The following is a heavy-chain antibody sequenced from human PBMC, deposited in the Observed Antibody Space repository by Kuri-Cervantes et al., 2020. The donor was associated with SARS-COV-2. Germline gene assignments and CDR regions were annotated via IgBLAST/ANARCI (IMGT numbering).Heavy chain of an antibody. CDR1: GYTFSAYF. D-gene: IGHD7-27*01. Sequence: ASVKVSCKASGYTFSAYFLHWVRQAPGQGLEWMGWINPNSGGTNYAQKFQGRVTMTRDTSISTAYMELSRLRSEDTAVYYCARDRELGLWGQGTLVTVSS. V-gene: IGHV1-2*02. J-gene: IGHJ4*02. CDR3: ARDRELGL. CDR2: INPNSGGT.